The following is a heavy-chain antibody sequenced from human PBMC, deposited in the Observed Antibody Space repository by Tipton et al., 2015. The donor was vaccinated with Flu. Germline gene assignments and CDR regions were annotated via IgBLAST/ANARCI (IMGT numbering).Heavy chain of an antibody. Sequence: TLSLTCAVYGGSFSGYYWSWIRQPPGKGLEWIGEINHSGSTNYSPSLKSRVTISVDTSKNQFSLKLSSVTAADTAVYYCARAGTEVRLFDYWGQGTLVTVSS. V-gene: IGHV4-34*01. CDR2: INHSGST. CDR1: GGSFSGYY. J-gene: IGHJ4*02. D-gene: IGHD3-10*01. CDR3: ARAGTEVRLFDY.